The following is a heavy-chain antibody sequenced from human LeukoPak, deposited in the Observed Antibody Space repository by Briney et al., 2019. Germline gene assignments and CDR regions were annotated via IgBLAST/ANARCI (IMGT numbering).Heavy chain of an antibody. D-gene: IGHD3-22*01. CDR1: GFTFDDYA. CDR3: AKVGYYDSSGYYYLDAFDI. CDR2: ISWNSGSI. Sequence: PGRSLRLSCAASGFTFDDYAMHWVRQAPGKGLEWVSGISWNSGSIGYADSVKGRFTISRDNAKNSLYLHMNSLRAEDTALYYCAKVGYYDSSGYYYLDAFDIWGQGTMVTVSS. V-gene: IGHV3-9*01. J-gene: IGHJ3*02.